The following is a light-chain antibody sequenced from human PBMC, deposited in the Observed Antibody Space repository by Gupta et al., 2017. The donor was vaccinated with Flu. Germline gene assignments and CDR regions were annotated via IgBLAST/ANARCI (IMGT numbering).Light chain of an antibody. CDR1: QNISSS. CDR3: QQYNNCPLT. Sequence: PSSLSVSAGDSVTITCWRGQNISSSLSWYQQKTGQAPTLLIYDASTRSTGGPSRFSGGGSGTDFTLTISSLQPEEFAAYYCQQYNNCPLTFGGGTKVEIK. J-gene: IGKJ4*01. V-gene: IGKV3-15*01. CDR2: DAS.